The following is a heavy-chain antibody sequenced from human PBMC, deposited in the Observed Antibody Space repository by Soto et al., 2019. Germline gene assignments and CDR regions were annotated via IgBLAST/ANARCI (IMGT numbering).Heavy chain of an antibody. V-gene: IGHV3-23*01. CDR3: AKGITIFGVVPTGY. CDR1: GFTFSTYA. D-gene: IGHD3-3*01. J-gene: IGHJ4*02. Sequence: EVQLLESGGGLVQPGGSLRLSCAASGFTFSTYAMSWVRQATGKGLEWVSAISGSGGSTYYADSVKGRFTISRDNSKNTLYLQMNSLRAEDTAVYYCAKGITIFGVVPTGYWGQGTLVTVSS. CDR2: ISGSGGST.